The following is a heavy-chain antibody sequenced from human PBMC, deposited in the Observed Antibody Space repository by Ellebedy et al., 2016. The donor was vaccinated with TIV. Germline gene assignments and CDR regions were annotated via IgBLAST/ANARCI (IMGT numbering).Heavy chain of an antibody. V-gene: IGHV4-31*03. D-gene: IGHD6-19*01. CDR1: GGSISSGGYY. J-gene: IGHJ4*02. CDR3: ARVGIAVAGTHFDY. CDR2: IYYSGST. Sequence: MPSETLSLTCTVSGGSISSGGYYWSWIRQHPGKGLEWIGYIYYSGSTYYNPSLKSRVTISVDTSKNQFSLKLNSVTAADTAVYYCARVGIAVAGTHFDYWGQGTLVTVSS.